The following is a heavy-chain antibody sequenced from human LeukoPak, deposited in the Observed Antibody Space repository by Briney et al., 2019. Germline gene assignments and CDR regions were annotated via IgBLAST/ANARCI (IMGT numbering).Heavy chain of an antibody. J-gene: IGHJ5*02. CDR1: GFTFSSYD. D-gene: IGHD2-15*01. CDR3: ARASPYCSGGGCFPNWFDP. CDR2: ISSSSSYV. Sequence: PGGSLRLSCAASGFTFSSYDMNWVRQAPGKGLEWVSSISSSSSYVYYADSVKGRFTISRDNAKNSLYLQMNSLRVEDTAVYYCARASPYCSGGGCFPNWFDPWGQGTLVTVSS. V-gene: IGHV3-21*01.